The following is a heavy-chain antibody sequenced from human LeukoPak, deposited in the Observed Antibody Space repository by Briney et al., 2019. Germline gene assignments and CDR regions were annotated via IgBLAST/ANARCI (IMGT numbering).Heavy chain of an antibody. CDR3: ARKTDHQTGGDY. J-gene: IGHJ4*02. D-gene: IGHD1-1*01. V-gene: IGHV3-13*05. CDR1: GFTFSSYD. CDR2: ISVGGDP. Sequence: GGSLRLSCTASGFTFSSYDMHWVRQATGKGLEWVSGISVGGDPGYTDSVKGRFTISRDNSKNTLYLQMNSLRAEDTAVYYCARKTDHQTGGDYWGQGTLVTVSS.